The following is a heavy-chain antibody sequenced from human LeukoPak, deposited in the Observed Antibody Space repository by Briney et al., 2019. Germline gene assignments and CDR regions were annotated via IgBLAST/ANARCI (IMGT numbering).Heavy chain of an antibody. D-gene: IGHD5-18*01. V-gene: IGHV3-30-3*01. CDR2: ISYDGSNK. J-gene: IGHJ4*02. CDR3: ARDYFVDRIQLWLFDY. CDR1: GFTFSSYA. Sequence: GRSLRLSCAASGFTFSSYAMHWVRQAPGKGLEWVAVISYDGSNKYYADSVKGRFTISRDNSKNTLYLQMNSLRAEDTAVYYCARDYFVDRIQLWLFDYWGQGTLVTVSS.